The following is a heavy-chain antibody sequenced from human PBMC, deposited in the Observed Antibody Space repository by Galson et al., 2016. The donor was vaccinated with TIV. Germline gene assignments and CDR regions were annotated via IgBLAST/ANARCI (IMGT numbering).Heavy chain of an antibody. J-gene: IGHJ4*02. CDR2: IYYTGDT. V-gene: IGHV4-59*01. CDR3: ARRGHDILTAYHFDY. CDR1: GDSISPYY. D-gene: IGHD3-9*01. Sequence: ETLSLTCSVSGDSISPYYWSWIRQPPGKGLEWIGYIYYTGDTNYNPSFKSRVTMSLDTSKNHFSLKLSPVTAADTAFYYCARRGHDILTAYHFDYWGRGTLITVSS.